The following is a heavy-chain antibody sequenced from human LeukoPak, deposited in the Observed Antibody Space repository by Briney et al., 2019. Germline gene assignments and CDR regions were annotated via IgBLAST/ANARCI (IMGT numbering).Heavy chain of an antibody. V-gene: IGHV4-39*01. CDR2: IYYSGTT. D-gene: IGHD6-19*01. Sequence: SGTLSLTCAVSGGSISSSSYTWGWIRQPPGKGLEWVGTIYYSGTTHYNPSLKSRVTISIDTSKNQFSLKLSSVTAADTAVYFCARRITVAGGWFDPWGQGTLVTVSS. J-gene: IGHJ5*02. CDR1: GGSISSSSYT. CDR3: ARRITVAGGWFDP.